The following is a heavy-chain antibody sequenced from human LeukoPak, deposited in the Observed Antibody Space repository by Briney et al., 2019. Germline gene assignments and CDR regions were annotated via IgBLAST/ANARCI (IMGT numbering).Heavy chain of an antibody. CDR2: ITGSGGTT. J-gene: IGHJ4*02. CDR3: ARDLRVISFDN. CDR1: GFTFSSYS. Sequence: GGSLRLSCAASGFTFSSYSMNWVRQAPGRGLEWVSGITGSGGTTYYADSVKGRATISRDNSKNTLYLQMNSLRAEDTAIYYCARDLRVISFDNWGQGTLVSVSS. V-gene: IGHV3-23*01. D-gene: IGHD2-21*01.